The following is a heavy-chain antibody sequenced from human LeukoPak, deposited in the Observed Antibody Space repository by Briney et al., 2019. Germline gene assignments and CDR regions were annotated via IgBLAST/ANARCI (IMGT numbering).Heavy chain of an antibody. Sequence: GGSLRLSCAASGFTFSSYSMNWVRQAPGKGLEWVANIKQDGSEKYYVDSVKGRFTISRDNAKNSLYLQMNSLRAEDTAVYYCARDITYYGSGSYGYWGQGTLVTVSS. D-gene: IGHD3-10*01. CDR1: GFTFSSYS. J-gene: IGHJ4*02. V-gene: IGHV3-7*01. CDR3: ARDITYYGSGSYGY. CDR2: IKQDGSEK.